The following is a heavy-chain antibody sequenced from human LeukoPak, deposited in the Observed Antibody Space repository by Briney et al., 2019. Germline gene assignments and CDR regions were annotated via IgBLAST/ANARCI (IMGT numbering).Heavy chain of an antibody. V-gene: IGHV3-30*03. J-gene: IGHJ4*02. CDR3: ARDFKEDY. CDR2: ISYDGSNK. CDR1: GITFSSYG. Sequence: PGGSLRLSCAASGITFSSYGMHWVRQAPGKGLEWVAVISYDGSNKYYADSVKGRFTISRDNSKNTVYLQMNSLRAEDTAVYYCARDFKEDYWGQGTLVTVSS.